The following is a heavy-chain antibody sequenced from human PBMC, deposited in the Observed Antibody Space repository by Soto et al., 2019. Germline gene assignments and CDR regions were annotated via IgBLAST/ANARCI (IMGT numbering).Heavy chain of an antibody. Sequence: GGSLRLSCEASGFTFSDHYMTWLRQSPGKGPEYISYISENGDYTNYADSVKGRFTVSRDNAKNLLYLQMNSLRAEDTAIYYCARGRVKLDSWGQGTPVTVSS. CDR2: ISENGDYT. CDR1: GFTFSDHY. V-gene: IGHV3-11*06. CDR3: ARGRVKLDS. D-gene: IGHD4-4*01. J-gene: IGHJ4*02.